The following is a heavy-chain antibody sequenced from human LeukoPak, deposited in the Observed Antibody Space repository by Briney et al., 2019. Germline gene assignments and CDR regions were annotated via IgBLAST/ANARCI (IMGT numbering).Heavy chain of an antibody. D-gene: IGHD3-3*01. V-gene: IGHV3-23*01. CDR2: ISGSGGRT. CDR3: AKVPYYDFWSGYYIAQVSSYAFDI. Sequence: PGGSLRLSCAASGFTFSSYGMSWVRQAPGKGLEWVSAISGSGGRTYYADSVKGRFTISRDNSKNTLYLQMNSLRAEDTAVYYCAKVPYYDFWSGYYIAQVSSYAFDIWGQGTMVTVSS. CDR1: GFTFSSYG. J-gene: IGHJ3*02.